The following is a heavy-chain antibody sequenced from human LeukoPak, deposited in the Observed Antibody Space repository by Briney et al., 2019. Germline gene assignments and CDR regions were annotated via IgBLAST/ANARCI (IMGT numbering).Heavy chain of an antibody. CDR1: AYTLTELS. V-gene: IGHV1-24*01. CDR3: ATAGIVVITNPPLLGAFDI. J-gene: IGHJ3*02. D-gene: IGHD3-22*01. CDR2: FDPEDGET. Sequence: ASVKVSCKVSAYTLTELSMHWVRQAPGKGLEWMGGFDPEDGETIYAQKFQGRVTMTEDTSTDTAYMELSSLRSEDTAVYYCATAGIVVITNPPLLGAFDIWGQGTMVTVSS.